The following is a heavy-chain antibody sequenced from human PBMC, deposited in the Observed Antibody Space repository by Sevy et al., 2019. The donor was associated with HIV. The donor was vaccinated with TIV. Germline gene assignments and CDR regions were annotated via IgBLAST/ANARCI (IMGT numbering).Heavy chain of an antibody. Sequence: GGSLRLSCVTSGFTFRNHAMHWVRQAPGKGLEWVAVISSDGAIKYYADSVKGRFTFSRDNSKCTLYLQMNSLRPEDTALYYCAKSYSGSYYIPYDAFDMWGPGTMVTVSS. CDR1: GFTFRNHA. CDR3: AKSYSGSYYIPYDAFDM. V-gene: IGHV3-30-3*02. D-gene: IGHD3-10*01. CDR2: ISSDGAIK. J-gene: IGHJ3*02.